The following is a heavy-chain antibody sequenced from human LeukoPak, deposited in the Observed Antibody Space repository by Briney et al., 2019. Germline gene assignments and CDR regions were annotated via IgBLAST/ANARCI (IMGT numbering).Heavy chain of an antibody. V-gene: IGHV3-9*01. CDR3: AKDLDREWEPTHIDY. D-gene: IGHD1-26*01. J-gene: IGHJ4*02. CDR2: ISWNSGSI. Sequence: GGSLRLSCAASGFTFDDYAMHWVRQAPGKGLEWVSGISWNSGSIGYADSVKGRFTISRDNAKNSLYLQMNSLRAEDTAVYYCAKDLDREWEPTHIDYWGQGTLVTVSS. CDR1: GFTFDDYA.